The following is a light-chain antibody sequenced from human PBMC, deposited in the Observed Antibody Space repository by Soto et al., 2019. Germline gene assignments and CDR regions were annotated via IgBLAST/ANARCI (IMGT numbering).Light chain of an antibody. V-gene: IGKV1-8*01. CDR3: QQYYSYPRA. CDR2: ASS. J-gene: IGKJ1*01. CDR1: QGISSY. Sequence: AIRMTQSPSSLSASTGDRVTISCRASQGISSYLAWYQKKPGKDPKLLIYASSTLQSGVPSRFSGRGSGTDFTLTIRCLQSEDFATYYCQQYYSYPRAFGQGTKVEIK.